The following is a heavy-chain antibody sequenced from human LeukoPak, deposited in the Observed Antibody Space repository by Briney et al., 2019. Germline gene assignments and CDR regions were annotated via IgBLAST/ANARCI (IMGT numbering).Heavy chain of an antibody. J-gene: IGHJ4*02. CDR2: IIPIFGTA. D-gene: IGHD5-12*01. Sequence: SVKVSCKASGGTFSSYAISWVRQAPGQGLEWMGGIIPIFGTANYAQKFQGRVTITADKSTSTAYMELSSLRSEDTAVYYCARVAHPLSGYDLGYYFDYWGQGTLVTVSS. CDR3: ARVAHPLSGYDLGYYFDY. CDR1: GGTFSSYA. V-gene: IGHV1-69*06.